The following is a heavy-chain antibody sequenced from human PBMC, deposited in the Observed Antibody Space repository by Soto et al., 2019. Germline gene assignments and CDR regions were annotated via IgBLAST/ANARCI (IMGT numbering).Heavy chain of an antibody. Sequence: QVQLVQSVAEVQNPGSSVKVSCQASGGNLRSYSISWVRQAPGQGLEWMGGIIPIFGTANYAQKFQGRVTIIADESTSTAYMELTNRKSEDTAVYYCARSRLGGKLPSYNWFDPWGQGTLVTVSS. CDR2: IIPIFGTA. J-gene: IGHJ5*02. V-gene: IGHV1-69*01. D-gene: IGHD3-16*02. CDR1: GGNLRSYS. CDR3: ARSRLGGKLPSYNWFDP.